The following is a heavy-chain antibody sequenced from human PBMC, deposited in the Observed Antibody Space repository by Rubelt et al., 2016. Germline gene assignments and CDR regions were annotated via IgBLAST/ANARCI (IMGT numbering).Heavy chain of an antibody. V-gene: IGHV4-4*09. Sequence: QVQLQGSGPRLVKPSETLSLTCTVSAASISTQYWSWIRQAPGKGLEWIGFIYHSGFPNYNPSLKSRVTMSVDTSKNQVSLKLSSVTAADTAVFYWAGELPAAGAGWFDPWGQGTLVTVSS. CDR2: IYHSGFP. D-gene: IGHD2-2*01. CDR3: AGELPAAGAGWFDP. CDR1: AASISTQY. J-gene: IGHJ5*02.